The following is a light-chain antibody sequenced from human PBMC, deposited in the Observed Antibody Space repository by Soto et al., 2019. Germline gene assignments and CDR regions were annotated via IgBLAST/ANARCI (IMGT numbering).Light chain of an antibody. Sequence: DVQMTQSPSTLPASVGDRVTITCRASQSITSWLAWYQQKPGKAPKLLIYKASTLESGVPSRFSGSGSGTEFTLTISSLQHDDYAAYYCQQYNRYPYNFGQGTKLEIK. V-gene: IGKV1-5*03. J-gene: IGKJ2*01. CDR2: KAS. CDR1: QSITSW. CDR3: QQYNRYPYN.